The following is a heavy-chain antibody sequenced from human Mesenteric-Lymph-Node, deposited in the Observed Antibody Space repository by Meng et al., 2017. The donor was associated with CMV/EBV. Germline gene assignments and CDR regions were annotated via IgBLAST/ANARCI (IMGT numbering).Heavy chain of an antibody. J-gene: IGHJ4*02. V-gene: IGHV3-23*01. CDR1: EYTFRYYA. CDR3: ARRGQV. CDR2: ILANGVTT. Sequence: GGSLRLSCAASEYTFRYYAMDWVRQAPGKGLEWVSAILANGVTTYYADSVKGRFTISRDNSKNTLYLQMNSLRAEDTAVYFCARRGQVWGQGTLVTAPQ.